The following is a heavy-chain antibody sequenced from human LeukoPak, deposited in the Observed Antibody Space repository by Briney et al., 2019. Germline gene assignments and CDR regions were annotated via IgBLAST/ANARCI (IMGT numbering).Heavy chain of an antibody. D-gene: IGHD6-6*01. J-gene: IGHJ4*02. CDR1: GFTFSSYA. CDR3: ANWIGSSSRDY. Sequence: GGSLRLSCAASGFTFSSYAMSWVRQAPGKGLEWVSGISGSGGSTYYADSVKGRFTISRDNSNNALYLQMDSLRAEDTAVYYCANWIGSSSRDYWGQGTLVTVSS. CDR2: ISGSGGST. V-gene: IGHV3-23*01.